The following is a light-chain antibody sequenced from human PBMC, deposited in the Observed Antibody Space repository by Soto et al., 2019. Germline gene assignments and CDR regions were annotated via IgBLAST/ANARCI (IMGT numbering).Light chain of an antibody. Sequence: EFVLTQSPATLSLSPGERAILSCRASQSVAGSLAWYQQKPGQAPRLLIYDISTRAAAIPARFSGSGSGTAFTLTVSSLEPVDFELCYCQQRSHRITFGQGTRLEIK. CDR1: QSVAGS. CDR3: QQRSHRIT. V-gene: IGKV3-11*01. J-gene: IGKJ5*01. CDR2: DIS.